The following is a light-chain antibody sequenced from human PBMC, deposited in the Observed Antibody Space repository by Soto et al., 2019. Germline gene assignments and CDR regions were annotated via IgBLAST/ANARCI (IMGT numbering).Light chain of an antibody. J-gene: IGKJ5*01. CDR1: QSISSW. CDR3: QQYNSYSLT. CDR2: DAS. Sequence: DIQMTQSPSTLSASVGDRVTITCRASQSISSWLAWYQQKPGKAPKLLIYDASSLESGVPSRFSGSGSGPESTLTISRLQPDDFATYYCQQYNSYSLTFGQGTRLEIK. V-gene: IGKV1-5*01.